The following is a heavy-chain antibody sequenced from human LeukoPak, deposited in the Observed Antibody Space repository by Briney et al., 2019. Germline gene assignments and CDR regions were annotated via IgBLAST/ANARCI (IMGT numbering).Heavy chain of an antibody. J-gene: IGHJ4*02. Sequence: KASETLSLTCAISGGSISSSNWWTWVRQPPGKGLEWVSSISSSSSYIYYADSVRGRFTISRDNAKNSLYLQMNNLRPEDTAVYYCAREIFWSGYFSNLHFDYWGQGTLVTVSS. CDR3: AREIFWSGYFSNLHFDY. V-gene: IGHV3-21*06. CDR1: GGSISSSN. D-gene: IGHD3-3*01. CDR2: ISSSSSYI.